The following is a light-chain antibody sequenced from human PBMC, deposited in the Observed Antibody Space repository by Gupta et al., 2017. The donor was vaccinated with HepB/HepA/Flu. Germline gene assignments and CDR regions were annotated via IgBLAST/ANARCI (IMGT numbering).Light chain of an antibody. CDR1: SSNIGSNT. V-gene: IGLV1-44*01. J-gene: IGLJ1*01. CDR2: SNN. Sequence: QSVLTQPPSASGTPGQRVTISCYGSSSNIGSNTVNWYQRLPGTAPKLLIYSNNQRPSGVPDRFSGSKSGTSASLAVSGLQSEDEADYYCAAWDDSLNGFYVFGTGTKVTVL. CDR3: AAWDDSLNGFYV.